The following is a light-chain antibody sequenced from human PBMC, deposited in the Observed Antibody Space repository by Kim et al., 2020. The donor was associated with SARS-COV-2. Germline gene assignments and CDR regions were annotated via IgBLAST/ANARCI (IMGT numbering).Light chain of an antibody. CDR2: AAS. V-gene: IGKV1-17*01. Sequence: ASVGDRVTITCRASQGIRTDLAWYQQKAGNAPKRLIYAASILQSGVPSRFSGSGLGTEFTLTIDSLQSEDFATYYCLQHDSYPWTFGQGTKVDIK. CDR3: LQHDSYPWT. CDR1: QGIRTD. J-gene: IGKJ1*01.